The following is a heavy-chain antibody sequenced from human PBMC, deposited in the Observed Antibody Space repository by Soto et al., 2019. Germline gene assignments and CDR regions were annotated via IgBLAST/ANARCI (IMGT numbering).Heavy chain of an antibody. CDR2: ISSGSTYT. CDR1: GFTFNIYN. CDR3: ARGGRGPLDGFGGSPFDY. V-gene: IGHV3-21*01. D-gene: IGHD3-10*01. J-gene: IGHJ4*02. Sequence: EVQLVDSGGGLVMPGGSLRLSCVVSGFTFNIYNMNWVRQAPGKGLEWVSSISSGSTYTYYADSLKGRVTISRDNAKNSLYLQLNSLRAEDTAIYYCARGGRGPLDGFGGSPFDYWGQGTLVTVSS.